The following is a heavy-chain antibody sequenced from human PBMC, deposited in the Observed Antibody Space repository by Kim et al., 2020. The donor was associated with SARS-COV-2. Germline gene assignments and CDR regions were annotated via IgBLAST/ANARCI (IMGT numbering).Heavy chain of an antibody. CDR1: GGSFSGYY. V-gene: IGHV4-34*01. CDR2: INHSGST. D-gene: IGHD3-10*01. J-gene: IGHJ4*02. Sequence: SETLSLTCAVYGGSFSGYYWSWIRQPPGKGLEWIGEINHSGSTNYNPSLKSRVTISVDTSKNQFSLKLSSVTAADTAVYYCAGILAHITMVRGVIIDYWGQGTLVTVSS. CDR3: AGILAHITMVRGVIIDY.